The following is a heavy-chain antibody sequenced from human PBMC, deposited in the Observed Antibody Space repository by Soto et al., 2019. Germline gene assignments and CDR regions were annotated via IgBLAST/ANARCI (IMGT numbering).Heavy chain of an antibody. Sequence: ASQTLSLTCNISGGSITDSSGGSFITYYWSWIRQPPGKGLEWIGYIYYSGSTYYNPSLKSRVTISVDTSKNQFSLKLSSVTAADTAVYYCASSKRRYYYDSSGYYHEAIGPTFSYWGQGTLVTVSS. CDR1: GGSITDSSGGSFITYY. CDR2: IYYSGST. CDR3: ASSKRRYYYDSSGYYHEAIGPTFSY. D-gene: IGHD3-22*01. J-gene: IGHJ4*02. V-gene: IGHV4-30-4*01.